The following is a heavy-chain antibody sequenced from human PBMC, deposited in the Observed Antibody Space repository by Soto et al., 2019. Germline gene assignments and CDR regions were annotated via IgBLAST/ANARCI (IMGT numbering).Heavy chain of an antibody. CDR3: AKDRGGALRGGSLGLDV. D-gene: IGHD2-15*01. Sequence: GGSLRLSCAASGFTFRSYGLHWVRQAPGKGLEWVAVISDDGSNKYYEDSVKGRFTISRDNSNDTLYLQMNSLRAEDTAVYYCAKDRGGALRGGSLGLDVWGQGTTVTVSS. J-gene: IGHJ6*02. V-gene: IGHV3-30*18. CDR2: ISDDGSNK. CDR1: GFTFRSYG.